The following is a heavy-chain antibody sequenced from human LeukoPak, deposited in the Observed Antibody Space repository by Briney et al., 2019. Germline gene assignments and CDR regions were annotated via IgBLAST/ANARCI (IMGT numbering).Heavy chain of an antibody. J-gene: IGHJ4*02. Sequence: SETLSLTCTVSGGSISSYYWSWIRQPPGKGLEWIGYIYYSGRSTYNPSLKSRVIISLDTSKNQFSLNLSSVTAADTAVYYCAKLTRHTAMVHLKGDGKYYFDYWGQGTLVTVSS. CDR2: IYYSGRS. CDR1: GGSISSYY. D-gene: IGHD5-18*01. CDR3: AKLTRHTAMVHLKGDGKYYFDY. V-gene: IGHV4-59*01.